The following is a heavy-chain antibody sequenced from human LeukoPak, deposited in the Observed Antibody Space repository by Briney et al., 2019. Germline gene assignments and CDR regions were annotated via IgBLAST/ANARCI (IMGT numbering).Heavy chain of an antibody. CDR2: INHSGST. V-gene: IGHV4-34*01. CDR3: ARTPEDWSGYYTGIGAFDI. J-gene: IGHJ3*02. CDR1: GGSFSGYY. D-gene: IGHD3-3*01. Sequence: SETLSLTCAVYGGSFSGYYWSWIRQPPGKGLEWIGEINHSGSTNYNPSLKSRVTISVDTSKNQFSLKLSSVTAADTAVDYCARTPEDWSGYYTGIGAFDIWGQGTMVTVSS.